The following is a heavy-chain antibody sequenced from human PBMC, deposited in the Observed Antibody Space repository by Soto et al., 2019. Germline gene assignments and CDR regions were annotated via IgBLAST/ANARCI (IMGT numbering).Heavy chain of an antibody. D-gene: IGHD5-12*01. Sequence: ASVKVSCKVSGYPVSDLSIHWVRQAPGKGLEWMGGYGPEDGETIYAQKFQGRVTMTEDTSTDTAYMDLSSLRSEDTAIYFCATEYGEYGLQYRYFDYWGQ. J-gene: IGHJ4*01. CDR3: ATEYGEYGLQYRYFDY. CDR2: YGPEDGET. CDR1: GYPVSDLS. V-gene: IGHV1-24*01.